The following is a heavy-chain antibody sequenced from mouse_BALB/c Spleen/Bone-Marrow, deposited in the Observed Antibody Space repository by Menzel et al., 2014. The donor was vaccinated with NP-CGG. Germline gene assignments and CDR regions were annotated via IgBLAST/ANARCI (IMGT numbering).Heavy chain of an antibody. CDR2: INPYNDGS. CDR1: GYTFTSYV. CDR3: ARYYYGYYFDY. D-gene: IGHD1-2*01. V-gene: IGHV1-14*01. J-gene: IGHJ2*01. Sequence: VQLKHSGPELVKPGASVKMSCKASGYTFTSYVMHWVKQKPGQGLEWIGYINPYNDGSKYNEKFKGKATLTSDKSSSTAYMELSSLTSEDSAVYYCARYYYGYYFDYWGQGTTLTVSS.